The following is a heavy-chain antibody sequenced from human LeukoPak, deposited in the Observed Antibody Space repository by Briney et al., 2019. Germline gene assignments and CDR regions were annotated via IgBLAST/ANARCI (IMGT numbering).Heavy chain of an antibody. J-gene: IGHJ4*02. Sequence: PGGSLRLSCAASGFTFSSYWMSWVRQAPGKGLEWVANIKQDGSEKYYVDSVKGRFTISRDNSKNTLYLQMNSLRAEDTAVYYCARDGRWLQPDYWGQGTLVTVSS. CDR2: IKQDGSEK. D-gene: IGHD5-24*01. CDR1: GFTFSSYW. CDR3: ARDGRWLQPDY. V-gene: IGHV3-7*01.